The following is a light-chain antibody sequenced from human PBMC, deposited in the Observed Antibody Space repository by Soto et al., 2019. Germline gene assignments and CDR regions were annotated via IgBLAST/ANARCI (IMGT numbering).Light chain of an antibody. CDR1: SSDVGGYNY. Sequence: QSALTQPPSASASPGQSVTISCTGTSSDVGGYNYVSWYQQHPGKAPKLMIYEVTKRPSGVPDRFSGSKSGNTASLTVSGLQAEDEADYYCSSYAGSNVYVFGTGTKLTVL. CDR3: SSYAGSNVYV. J-gene: IGLJ1*01. V-gene: IGLV2-8*01. CDR2: EVT.